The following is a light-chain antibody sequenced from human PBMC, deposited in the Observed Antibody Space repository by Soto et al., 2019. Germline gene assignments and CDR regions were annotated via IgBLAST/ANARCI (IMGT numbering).Light chain of an antibody. Sequence: QSVLTQPASVSGSPGQSITISCTGTSSDVGSYNLVSWYQQLPGKAPKLIIYEVNERPSGISNRFSGSKSGNTASLTISGLQAEDEAGYYCCSYAGSSILVFGGGTKLTVL. CDR3: CSYAGSSILV. CDR1: SSDVGSYNL. CDR2: EVN. J-gene: IGLJ3*02. V-gene: IGLV2-23*02.